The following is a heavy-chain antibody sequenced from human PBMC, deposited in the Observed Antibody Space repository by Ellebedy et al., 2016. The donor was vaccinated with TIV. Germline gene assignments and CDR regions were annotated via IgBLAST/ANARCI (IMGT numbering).Heavy chain of an antibody. CDR1: GFSLNTSGVG. V-gene: IGHV2-5*02. J-gene: IGHJ3*02. CDR3: AHSLPPQYCSSTSCYWGAFGI. Sequence: SGPTLVKPTQTLTLTCTFSGFSLNTSGVGVGWIRQPPGKALEWLALICWDDDKRYSPSLKSRLAITKDTSKNQVVLTMTNMDPVDTATYYCAHSLPPQYCSSTSCYWGAFGIWGQGTMVTVSS. CDR2: ICWDDDK. D-gene: IGHD2-2*01.